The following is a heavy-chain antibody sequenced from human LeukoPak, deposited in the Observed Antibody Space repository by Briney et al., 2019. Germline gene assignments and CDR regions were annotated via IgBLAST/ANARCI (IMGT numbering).Heavy chain of an antibody. V-gene: IGHV4-59*01. CDR1: GGSISSYY. Sequence: SETLSLTCTVSGGSISSYYCSWIRQPPGKGLEWIGYIYYSGSTNYNPSLKSRVTISVGTSKNQFSLKLSSVTAADTAVYYCARSVSGWYPTLLGLFDYWGQGTLVTVSS. CDR2: IYYSGST. J-gene: IGHJ4*02. CDR3: ARSVSGWYPTLLGLFDY. D-gene: IGHD6-19*01.